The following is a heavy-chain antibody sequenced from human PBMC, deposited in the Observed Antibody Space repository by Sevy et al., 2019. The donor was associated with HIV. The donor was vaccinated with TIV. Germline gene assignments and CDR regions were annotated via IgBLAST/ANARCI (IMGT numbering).Heavy chain of an antibody. CDR1: GFSVSTHA. V-gene: IGHV3-30-3*01. CDR3: TRDAGYSTGWYPSDY. Sequence: GGSLRLSCAASGFSVSTHAMHWVRQAPGKGLEWVALISYDGSSKYYVDSVKGRFTISRDNSKNTLYLQMSSLRPDDTAVYYCTRDAGYSTGWYPSDYWGQGTLVTVSS. CDR2: ISYDGSSK. J-gene: IGHJ4*02. D-gene: IGHD6-19*01.